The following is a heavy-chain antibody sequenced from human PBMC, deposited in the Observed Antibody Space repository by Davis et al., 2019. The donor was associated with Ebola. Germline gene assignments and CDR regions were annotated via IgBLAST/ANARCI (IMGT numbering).Heavy chain of an antibody. V-gene: IGHV3-21*04. Sequence: GGSLRLSCAASGFTFSTYSMSWVRQAPGKGLEWVSSISSDSDYIYYADPAKGRFTISRDNAKNSLFLQMDSLRAEDTAVYYCARRADYWGQGTLVTVSS. CDR3: ARRADY. CDR1: GFTFSTYS. J-gene: IGHJ4*02. CDR2: ISSDSDYI.